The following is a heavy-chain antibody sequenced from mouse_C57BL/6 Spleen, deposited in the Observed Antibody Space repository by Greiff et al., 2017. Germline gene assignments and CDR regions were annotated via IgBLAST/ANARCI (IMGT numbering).Heavy chain of an antibody. D-gene: IGHD2-4*01. CDR3: AGRLRGGAEYAMDY. V-gene: IGHV1-82*01. CDR1: GYAFSSSW. Sequence: QVQLQQSGPELVKPGASVTISCKASGYAFSSSWMNWVKQRPGKGLEWIGRIYPGDGDTNYNGTFKGKATLTADKSSSTAYMQLSSLTSEDSSVDFCAGRLRGGAEYAMDYWGQGTPVTVSS. J-gene: IGHJ4*01. CDR2: IYPGDGDT.